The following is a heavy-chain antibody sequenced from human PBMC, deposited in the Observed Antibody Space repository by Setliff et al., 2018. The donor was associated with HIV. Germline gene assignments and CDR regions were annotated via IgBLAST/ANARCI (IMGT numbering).Heavy chain of an antibody. CDR1: GFTFSNYG. Sequence: SCAASGFTFSNYGMHWVRQAPGKGLEWVAAVWDDGGNKYYADSVKGRFTISRDNSKNTLYLLEHSLRAEDTAVYYCARDLRDGFEEWFSTLDDGMDVWGQGTTVTVSS. CDR2: VWDDGGNK. V-gene: IGHV3-33*01. CDR3: ARDLRDGFEEWFSTLDDGMDV. J-gene: IGHJ6*02. D-gene: IGHD3-3*01.